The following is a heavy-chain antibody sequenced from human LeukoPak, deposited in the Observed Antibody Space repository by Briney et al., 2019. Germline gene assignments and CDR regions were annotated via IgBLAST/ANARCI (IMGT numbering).Heavy chain of an antibody. J-gene: IGHJ4*02. Sequence: GGSLRLSCAASGFTFSDYYRSWIRQAPGKGLEWVSYISSSSSYTNYADSVKGRFTISRDNAKKSLYLHMNSLRAEDTAVYYCARVDYGSGSYYQSNDFDYWGQGTLVTVSS. CDR3: ARVDYGSGSYYQSNDFDY. CDR2: ISSSSSYT. D-gene: IGHD3-10*01. CDR1: GFTFSDYY. V-gene: IGHV3-11*05.